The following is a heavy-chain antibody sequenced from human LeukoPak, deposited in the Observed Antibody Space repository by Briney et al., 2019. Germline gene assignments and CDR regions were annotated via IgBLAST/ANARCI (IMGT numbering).Heavy chain of an antibody. Sequence: SETLSLTCAGYGGSFSGYYWSWIRQPPGKGLEWIGEINHSGSTNYNPSLKSRVTISVDTYQNQLSLKLSSVTAADTAVYYCARGRVPYSSSWYNLFDPWGQGTLVIVSS. D-gene: IGHD6-13*01. CDR2: INHSGST. J-gene: IGHJ5*02. CDR1: GGSFSGYY. V-gene: IGHV4-34*01. CDR3: ARGRVPYSSSWYNLFDP.